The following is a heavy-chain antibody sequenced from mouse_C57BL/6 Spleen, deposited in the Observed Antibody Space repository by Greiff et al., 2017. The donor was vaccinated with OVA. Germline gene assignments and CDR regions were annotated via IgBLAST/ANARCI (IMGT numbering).Heavy chain of an antibody. V-gene: IGHV1-80*01. CDR2: IYPGDGDT. D-gene: IGHD2-1*01. CDR1: GYAFSSYW. CDR3: ARGIYYGNYDN. J-gene: IGHJ2*01. Sequence: VQLQQSGAELVKPGASVKISCKASGYAFSSYWMNWVKQRPGKGLEWIGQIYPGDGDTNYNGKFKGKATLTADKSSSTAYMQLSSLTSEDSAVYFCARGIYYGNYDNWGQGTTLTVSS.